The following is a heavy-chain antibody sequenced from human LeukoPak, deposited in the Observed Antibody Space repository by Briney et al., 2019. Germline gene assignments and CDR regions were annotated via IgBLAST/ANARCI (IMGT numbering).Heavy chain of an antibody. CDR3: AAYYYGSGSSGYDY. CDR2: INPNSGGT. V-gene: IGHV1-2*02. CDR1: GYTFTRYG. Sequence: ASVKVSCKASGYTFTRYGISWVRQAPGQGLEWMGWINPNSGGTNYAQKFQGRVTMTRDTSISTAYMELSRLRSDDTAVYYCAAYYYGSGSSGYDYWGQGTLVTVSS. J-gene: IGHJ4*02. D-gene: IGHD3-10*01.